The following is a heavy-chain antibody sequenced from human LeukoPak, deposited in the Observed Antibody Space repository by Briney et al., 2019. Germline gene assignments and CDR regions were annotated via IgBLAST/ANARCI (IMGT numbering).Heavy chain of an antibody. V-gene: IGHV1-2*02. CDR1: GYTFTSYY. J-gene: IGHJ6*03. CDR3: ARASAYSSSYYYYMDV. CDR2: INPNSGGT. Sequence: GASVKVSCKASGYTFTSYYMHWVRQAPGQGLEWMGWINPNSGGTNYAQKFQGRVTMTRDTSISTAYMELSRLRSDDTAVYYCARASAYSSSYYYYMDVWGKGTTVTVSS. D-gene: IGHD6-6*01.